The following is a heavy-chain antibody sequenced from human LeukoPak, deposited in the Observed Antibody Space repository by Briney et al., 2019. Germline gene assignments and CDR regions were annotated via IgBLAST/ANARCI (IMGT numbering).Heavy chain of an antibody. J-gene: IGHJ4*02. Sequence: PGGSLRLSCAASGFTFNTYWMHWVRQAPGKGLVWVSRINSDGRSTSYADPVKGRFTISRDNAKKTLYLQMNSLRVEETAVYYCARDQGGATRIDYWGQGTLVTVSS. CDR2: INSDGRST. D-gene: IGHD1-26*01. CDR1: GFTFNTYW. V-gene: IGHV3-74*01. CDR3: ARDQGGATRIDY.